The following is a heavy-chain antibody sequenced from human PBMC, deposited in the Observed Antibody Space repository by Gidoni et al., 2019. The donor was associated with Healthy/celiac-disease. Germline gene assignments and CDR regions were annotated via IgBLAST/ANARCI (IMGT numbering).Heavy chain of an antibody. V-gene: IGHV3-33*01. Sequence: VPLVESGGGVVQPVRSLRLPCAASAFPFSRYGMHGSRQAPGKGRGWVAVIWYDGSNKYYADSVKGIFTISRDNSKNTLYLQMNCLRAEDTAVYYFARDSYDYVWGSYRYTVGAFDIWGQGTMVTVSS. CDR2: IWYDGSNK. J-gene: IGHJ3*02. CDR3: ARDSYDYVWGSYRYTVGAFDI. D-gene: IGHD3-16*02. CDR1: AFPFSRYG.